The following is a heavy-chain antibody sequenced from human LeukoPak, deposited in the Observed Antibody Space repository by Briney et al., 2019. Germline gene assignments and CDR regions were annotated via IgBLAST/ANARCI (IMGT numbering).Heavy chain of an antibody. V-gene: IGHV4-59*01. D-gene: IGHD1-26*01. J-gene: IGHJ4*02. CDR3: ARDSGSSRTFDY. CDR1: GGSISNSY. CDR2: IYYTGNT. Sequence: SETLSLTCTVSGGSISNSYWSWIRQPPGKGLEWIAYIYYTGNTKYNPSLESRVTISVDTSKNQFSLKLSSVTAADTAVYYCARDSGSSRTFDYWGQGTLVTVSS.